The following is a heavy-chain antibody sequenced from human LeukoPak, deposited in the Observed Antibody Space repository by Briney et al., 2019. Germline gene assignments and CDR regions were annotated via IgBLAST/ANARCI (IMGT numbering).Heavy chain of an antibody. CDR3: ARTFYYYDSSGYSLSQYYFDY. CDR2: IYYSGST. D-gene: IGHD3-22*01. CDR1: GGSISSGDYY. Sequence: SQTLSLTCTVSGGSISSGDYYWSWIRQPPGKGLEWIGYIYYSGSTYYNPSLKSRVTISVDTSKNRFSLKLSSVTAADTAVYYCARTFYYYDSSGYSLSQYYFDYWGQGTLVTVSS. J-gene: IGHJ4*02. V-gene: IGHV4-30-4*01.